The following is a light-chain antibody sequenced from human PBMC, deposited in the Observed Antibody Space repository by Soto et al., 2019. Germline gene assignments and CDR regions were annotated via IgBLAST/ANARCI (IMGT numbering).Light chain of an antibody. V-gene: IGKV3-20*01. CDR2: GAS. J-gene: IGKJ1*01. CDR3: HQYGSSPRT. CDR1: QSVSNDF. Sequence: EIVLTQSPGILSLSPGERATLSCRASQSVSNDFLAWYQQKPGQAPRLLIYGASTRATGIPDRFSGSGSGTDFTLTISRLEPEDFAVYYCHQYGSSPRTFGPGTKV.